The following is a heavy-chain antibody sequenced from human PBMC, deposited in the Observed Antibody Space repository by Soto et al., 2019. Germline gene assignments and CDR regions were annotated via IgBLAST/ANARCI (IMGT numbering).Heavy chain of an antibody. CDR1: GGSISSSSYY. Sequence: PSETLSLTCTVSGGSISSSSYYWGWIRQPPGKGLEWIGSIYYSGSTYYNPSLKSRVTISVDTSTNQFSLKLSSVTAADTAVYYCATLRGWLSTPAGKWIDPRGQGTLVTVSS. CDR3: ATLRGWLSTPAGKWIDP. J-gene: IGHJ5*02. V-gene: IGHV4-39*01. D-gene: IGHD3-22*01. CDR2: IYYSGST.